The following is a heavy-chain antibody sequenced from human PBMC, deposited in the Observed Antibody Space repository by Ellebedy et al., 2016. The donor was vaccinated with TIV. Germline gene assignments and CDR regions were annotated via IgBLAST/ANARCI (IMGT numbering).Heavy chain of an antibody. J-gene: IGHJ4*02. V-gene: IGHV3-23*01. D-gene: IGHD1-14*01. CDR1: GFTFSSYA. CDR3: AKSPSHKPGLLDY. CDR2: ISGTGGST. Sequence: PGGSLRLSCAASGFTFSSYAMNWVRQAPGKGLEWVSIISGTGGSTNYADSVKGRFTISRDNSKNMLYLQMKSLRAEDTAIYYCAKSPSHKPGLLDYWGQGTLVTVSS.